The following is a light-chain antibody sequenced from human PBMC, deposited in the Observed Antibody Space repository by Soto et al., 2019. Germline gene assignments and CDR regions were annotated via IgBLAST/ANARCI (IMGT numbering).Light chain of an antibody. Sequence: EIVMTQSPATLSVSPGETATLSCRASQSVAGNLAWYQQKPGQHPRLLIYGVSTRATGVPARFSGSGSETDFSLTISSLQIEDFALYYCQQSNNWPPLTFGGGTKVEIK. CDR3: QQSNNWPPLT. J-gene: IGKJ4*01. CDR1: QSVAGN. V-gene: IGKV3-15*01. CDR2: GVS.